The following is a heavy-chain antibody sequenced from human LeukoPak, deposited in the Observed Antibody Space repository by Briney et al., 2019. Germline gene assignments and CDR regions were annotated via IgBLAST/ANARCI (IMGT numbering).Heavy chain of an antibody. V-gene: IGHV1-18*01. Sequence: ASVKVSCKASGYTFTSYGISWVRQAPGQGLEWMGWISAYNGNTDYAQKLQGRVTMTTDTSTSTAYMELRSLRSDDTAVYYCARVDYGDYALDYWGQGTLVTVSS. D-gene: IGHD4-17*01. CDR1: GYTFTSYG. CDR2: ISAYNGNT. CDR3: ARVDYGDYALDY. J-gene: IGHJ4*02.